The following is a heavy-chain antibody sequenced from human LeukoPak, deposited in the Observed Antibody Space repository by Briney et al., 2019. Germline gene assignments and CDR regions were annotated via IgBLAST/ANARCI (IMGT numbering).Heavy chain of an antibody. V-gene: IGHV1-69*05. CDR1: GGTFSSYA. CDR2: IIPIFGTA. D-gene: IGHD2-2*02. CDR3: AGTTFRGGYCSSTSCYTGVY. Sequence: SVKVSCKASGGTFSSYAISWVRQAPGQGLEWMGGIIPIFGTANYAQKFQGRVTITTDESTSTAYMELSSLRSEDTAVYYCAGTTFRGGYCSSTSCYTGVYWGQGTLVTVSS. J-gene: IGHJ4*02.